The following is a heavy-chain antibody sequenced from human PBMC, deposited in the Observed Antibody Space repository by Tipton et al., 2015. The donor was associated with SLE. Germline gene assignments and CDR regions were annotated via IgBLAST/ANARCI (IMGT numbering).Heavy chain of an antibody. CDR2: IYYSGST. CDR1: GGSISSGGYY. J-gene: IGHJ4*02. V-gene: IGHV4-31*03. CDR3: ARALQNYFDY. Sequence: TLSLTCTVSGGSISSGGYYWSWIRQHPGKGLEWIGYIYYSGSTYYNPSLKSRVTISIDTSKNQFSLKLSSVTAADTAVNYCARALQNYFDYWGQRTLVTVSS.